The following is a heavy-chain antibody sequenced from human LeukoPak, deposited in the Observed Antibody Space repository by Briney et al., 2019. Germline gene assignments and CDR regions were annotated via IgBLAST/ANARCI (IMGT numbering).Heavy chain of an antibody. CDR2: INPSGGST. D-gene: IGHD5-18*01. J-gene: IGHJ6*03. CDR3: ARATVRLWFEYYYYYMDV. V-gene: IGHV1-46*01. Sequence: ASVKVSCKASGYTFTSYYMHWVRQAPGQGLEWMGIINPSGGSTSYAQKFQGRVTMTRGMSTSTVYMELSSLRSEDTAVYYCARATVRLWFEYYYYYMDVWGKGTTVTVSS. CDR1: GYTFTSYY.